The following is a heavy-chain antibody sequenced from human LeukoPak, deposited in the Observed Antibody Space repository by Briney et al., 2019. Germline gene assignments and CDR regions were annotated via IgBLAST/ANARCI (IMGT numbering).Heavy chain of an antibody. J-gene: IGHJ4*02. CDR3: ARGHPEYYYGSGSYY. V-gene: IGHV1-18*01. Sequence: ASVKVSCKASGYTFTSYGISWVRQASGQGLEWMGWISAYNGNTNYAQKLQDRVTMTTDTSTSTAYMELRSLRSDDTAVYYCARGHPEYYYGSGSYYWGQGTLVTVSS. CDR2: ISAYNGNT. CDR1: GYTFTSYG. D-gene: IGHD3-10*01.